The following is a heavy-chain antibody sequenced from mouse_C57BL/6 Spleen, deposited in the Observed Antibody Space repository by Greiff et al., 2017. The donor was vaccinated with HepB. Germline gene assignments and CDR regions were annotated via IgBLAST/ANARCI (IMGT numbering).Heavy chain of an antibody. J-gene: IGHJ4*01. Sequence: QVQLQQPGAELVRPGSSVKLSCKASGYTFTSYWMHWVKQRPIQGLEWIGNIDPSDSETHYNQKFKDKATLTVDNSSSTAYMQLSSLTSEDSAVYYCARERITTAYAMDYWGQGTSVTVSS. CDR1: GYTFTSYW. CDR3: ARERITTAYAMDY. V-gene: IGHV1-52*01. D-gene: IGHD1-2*01. CDR2: IDPSDSET.